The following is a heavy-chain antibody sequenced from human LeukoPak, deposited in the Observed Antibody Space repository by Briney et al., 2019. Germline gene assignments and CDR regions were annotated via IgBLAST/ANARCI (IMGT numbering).Heavy chain of an antibody. V-gene: IGHV3-48*03. CDR2: ISSSGSNI. Sequence: PGGSLRLSCAASGFTFSSYDMNWVRQAPGKELELISHISSSGSNIYYADSVKGRFTISRDNAKNSLYLQLNSLRAEDTAVYYCARGDSSGWSYFDYWGQGTLVTVSS. CDR1: GFTFSSYD. D-gene: IGHD6-19*01. J-gene: IGHJ4*02. CDR3: ARGDSSGWSYFDY.